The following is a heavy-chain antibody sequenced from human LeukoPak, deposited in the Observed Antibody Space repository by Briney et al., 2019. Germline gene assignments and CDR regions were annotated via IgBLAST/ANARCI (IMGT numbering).Heavy chain of an antibody. V-gene: IGHV3-30*03. CDR2: ISYDGSNK. CDR1: GFTFSSYG. D-gene: IGHD6-19*01. Sequence: PGRSLRLSCAASGFTFSSYGMHWVRQAPGKGLEWVAVISYDGSNKYYADSVKGRFTISRNNSKNTLYLQMNSLRAEDTAVYYCARRRGYSSGSHYFDSCGQGTLVTVSS. J-gene: IGHJ4*02. CDR3: ARRRGYSSGSHYFDS.